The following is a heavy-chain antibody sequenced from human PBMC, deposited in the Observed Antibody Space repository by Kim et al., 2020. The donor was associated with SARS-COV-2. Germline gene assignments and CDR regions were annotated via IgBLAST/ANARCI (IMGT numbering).Heavy chain of an antibody. V-gene: IGHV4-59*13. D-gene: IGHD6-19*01. CDR2: IYYSGST. J-gene: IGHJ4*02. Sequence: SETLSLTCTVSGGSISSYYWSWIRQPPGKGLEWIGYIYYSGSTNYNPSLKSRVTISVDTSKNQFSLKLSSVTAADTAVYYCARGSPLEAGRFDYWGQGTLVTVSS. CDR3: ARGSPLEAGRFDY. CDR1: GGSISSYY.